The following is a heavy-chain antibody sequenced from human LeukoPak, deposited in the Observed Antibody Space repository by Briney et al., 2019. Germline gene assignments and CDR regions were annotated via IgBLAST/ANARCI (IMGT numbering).Heavy chain of an antibody. CDR1: GFTFSSYA. Sequence: GGSLRLSCAASGFTFSSYAMHWVRQAPGKGLEWVAVISYDGSNKYYADSVKGRFTISRDNSKNTLCLQMNSLRAEDTAVYYCAKAEPLLSGSYANWGQGTLVTVSS. CDR2: ISYDGSNK. V-gene: IGHV3-30*04. D-gene: IGHD1-26*01. CDR3: AKAEPLLSGSYAN. J-gene: IGHJ4*02.